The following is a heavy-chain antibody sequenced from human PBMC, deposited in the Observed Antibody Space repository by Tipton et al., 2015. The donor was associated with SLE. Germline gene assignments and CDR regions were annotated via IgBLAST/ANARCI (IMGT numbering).Heavy chain of an antibody. J-gene: IGHJ4*02. Sequence: TLSLTCSVSGDSISNGNYYWGWIRQPPRQGLEWIGSIFYRGVTYYNPSLETRVTVSVDTSNNQFSLKLTSMTAADTAVYYCARDSLGFDYWGQGALVTISS. CDR1: GDSISNGNYY. CDR2: IFYRGVT. V-gene: IGHV4-39*07. D-gene: IGHD7-27*01. CDR3: ARDSLGFDY.